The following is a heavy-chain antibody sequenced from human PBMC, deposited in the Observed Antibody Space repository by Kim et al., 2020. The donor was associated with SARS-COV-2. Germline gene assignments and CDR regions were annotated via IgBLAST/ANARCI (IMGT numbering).Heavy chain of an antibody. CDR2: ISWNSGSI. D-gene: IGHD6-13*01. V-gene: IGHV3-9*01. Sequence: GGSLRLSCAASGFTFDAYAMHWVRQAPGKGLEWVSGISWNSGSIGYADSVKGRFTISRDNAKNSLYLQMNSLRAEDTALYYCAKDISQAGPETIYGMDVWGQGTTVTVS. CDR3: AKDISQAGPETIYGMDV. J-gene: IGHJ6*02. CDR1: GFTFDAYA.